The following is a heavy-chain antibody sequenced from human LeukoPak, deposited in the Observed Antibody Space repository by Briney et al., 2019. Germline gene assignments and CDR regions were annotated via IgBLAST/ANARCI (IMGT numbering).Heavy chain of an antibody. Sequence: GGTLRLSCAASGFTFSSYGMSWVRQAPGKGLEWVANIKQDGSEKHYVDSVKGRFTISRDNAKNSLYLQMNSLRAEDTAVYYCASEHGEWEPNGAFDIWGQGTMVTVSS. CDR1: GFTFSSYG. D-gene: IGHD1-26*01. CDR3: ASEHGEWEPNGAFDI. J-gene: IGHJ3*02. V-gene: IGHV3-7*01. CDR2: IKQDGSEK.